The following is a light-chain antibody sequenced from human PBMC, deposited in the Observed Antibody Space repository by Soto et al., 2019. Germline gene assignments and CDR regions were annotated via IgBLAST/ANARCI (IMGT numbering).Light chain of an antibody. CDR2: AAS. J-gene: IGKJ4*01. CDR1: QTISNY. CDR3: QQRSNWPPALT. V-gene: IGKV1-39*01. Sequence: DIQMSQSPYSLSACVSARATIISRASQTISNYLNWYQQKPGKAPKLLIYAASNLQSGVPSRFSGSGSGTDFTLTISSLEPEDFAVYYCQQRSNWPPALTFGGGTKVDIK.